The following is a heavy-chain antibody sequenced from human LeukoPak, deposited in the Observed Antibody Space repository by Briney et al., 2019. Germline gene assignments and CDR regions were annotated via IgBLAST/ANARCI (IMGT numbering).Heavy chain of an antibody. CDR1: GFTFSSYS. J-gene: IGHJ6*02. Sequence: PGGSLRLSCAASGFTFSSYSMNWVRQAPGKGLEWVSSISSSSSYIYYADSVKGRFTISRGNAKNSLYLQMNSLRAEDTAVYYCARGATVTTGAYYYYYYGMDVWGQGTTVTVSS. CDR2: ISSSSSYI. V-gene: IGHV3-21*01. CDR3: ARGATVTTGAYYYYYYGMDV. D-gene: IGHD4-17*01.